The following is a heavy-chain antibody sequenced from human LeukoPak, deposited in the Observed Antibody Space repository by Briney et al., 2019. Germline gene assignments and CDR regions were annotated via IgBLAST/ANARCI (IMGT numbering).Heavy chain of an antibody. CDR2: ISANSGNT. CDR3: ARDRHYDASTVFDP. V-gene: IGHV1-18*01. J-gene: IGHJ5*02. Sequence: GASVKVSCKASGYTFINYGIRWVRQAPGQGLEWMGWISANSGNTKFAQKVQGRITMTTDTSTSTAYMELRSLRSDDTAIYYCARDRHYDASTVFDPWGQGTLVTVSS. CDR1: GYTFINYG. D-gene: IGHD3-3*01.